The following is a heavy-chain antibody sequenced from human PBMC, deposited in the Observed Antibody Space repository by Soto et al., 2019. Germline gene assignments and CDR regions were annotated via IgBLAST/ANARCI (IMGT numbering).Heavy chain of an antibody. CDR2: IYYSGST. J-gene: IGHJ5*02. V-gene: IGHV4-30-4*01. D-gene: IGHD7-27*01. Sequence: QVQLQESGPGLVKPSQTLSLTCTVSGGSISSGNNYWSWIRQTPGKGLEWIGYIYYSGSTNYNPALKRRVSISLDTSKNQFSRRLNSVTVADTAVYYCARRVTGGGERFDPWGQGSLVTGSS. CDR3: ARRVTGGGERFDP. CDR1: GGSISSGNNY.